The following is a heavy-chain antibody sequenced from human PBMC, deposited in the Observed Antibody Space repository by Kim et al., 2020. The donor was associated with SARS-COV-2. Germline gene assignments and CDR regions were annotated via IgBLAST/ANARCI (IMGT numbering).Heavy chain of an antibody. CDR2: IYYSGST. CDR1: GGSVSSGSYY. V-gene: IGHV4-61*01. CDR3: ARDQGGGSYPREYYFDY. Sequence: SETLSLTCTVSGGSVSSGSYYWSWIRQPPGKGLEWIGYIYYSGSTNYNPSLKSRVTISVDTSKNQFSLKLSSVTAADTAVYYCARDQGGGSYPREYYFDYWGQGTLVTVSS. J-gene: IGHJ4*02. D-gene: IGHD1-26*01.